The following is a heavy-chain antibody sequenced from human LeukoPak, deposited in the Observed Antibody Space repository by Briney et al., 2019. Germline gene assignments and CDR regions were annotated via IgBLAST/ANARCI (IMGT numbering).Heavy chain of an antibody. CDR3: ARVPVVYYDILTGYSRYYGMDV. CDR1: GGSISSYY. J-gene: IGHJ6*02. V-gene: IGHV4-59*01. Sequence: SETLSLTCTVSGGSISSYYWSWIRQPPGKGLERIGYIYYSGSTNYNPSLKSRVTISVDTSKNQFSLKLSSVTAADTAVYYCARVPVVYYDILTGYSRYYGMDVWGQGTTVTVSS. D-gene: IGHD3-9*01. CDR2: IYYSGST.